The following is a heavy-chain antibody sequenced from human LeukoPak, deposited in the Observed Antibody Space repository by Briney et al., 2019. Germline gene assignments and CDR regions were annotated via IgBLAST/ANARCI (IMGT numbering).Heavy chain of an antibody. CDR2: IRYDAKNE. V-gene: IGHV3-30*02. D-gene: IGHD6-6*01. Sequence: GGSLRLSCAASGFIFSRNGMHWVRQSPGKGLEWVAFIRYDAKNEYYADSVKGRFTVSRDNSKNTLYLQMNSLRAEDTAVYYCARGYDAALNDYWGQGTLVTVSS. CDR1: GFIFSRNG. J-gene: IGHJ4*02. CDR3: ARGYDAALNDY.